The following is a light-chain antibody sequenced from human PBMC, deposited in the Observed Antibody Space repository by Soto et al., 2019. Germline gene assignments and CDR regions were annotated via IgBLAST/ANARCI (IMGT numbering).Light chain of an antibody. J-gene: IGKJ1*01. CDR3: QQDATSPRT. Sequence: EIVLTQSPGTLSLSPGERVTLYCNASQRVSNSYLAWYQQRPGQAPRLLIYGAFSRATDAPDRFSGSESGTEFTLTIDRLAPEDSAVYFCQQDATSPRTFGQGTKVEVK. CDR2: GAF. V-gene: IGKV3-20*01. CDR1: QRVSNSY.